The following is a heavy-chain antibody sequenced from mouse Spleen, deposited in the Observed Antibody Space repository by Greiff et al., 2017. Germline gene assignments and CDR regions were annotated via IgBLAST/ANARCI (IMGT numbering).Heavy chain of an antibody. CDR3: ARLYDGQYFDV. D-gene: IGHD2-3*01. CDR2: ISSGSSTI. V-gene: IGHV5-17*01. Sequence: EVMLVESGGGLVKPGGSLKLSCAASGFTFSDYGMHWVRQAPEKGLEWVAYISSGSSTIYYADTVKGRFTISRDNAKNTLFLQMTSLRSEDTAMYYCARLYDGQYFDVWGAGTTVTVSS. CDR1: GFTFSDYG. J-gene: IGHJ1*01.